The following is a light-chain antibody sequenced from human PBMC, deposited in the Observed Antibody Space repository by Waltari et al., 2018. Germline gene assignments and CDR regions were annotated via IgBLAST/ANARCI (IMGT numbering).Light chain of an antibody. V-gene: IGLV3-25*03. Sequence: SYELTQPPSVSVSPGPTARITCSGDAFSKQYVHWYQKKPGRAPVLVMYIDTQRPSGILERFSGSSSGTTLTLTISGVQAEDEADYYCQSADSSGLVVFGGGTKLTVL. CDR3: QSADSSGLVV. CDR2: IDT. J-gene: IGLJ2*01. CDR1: AFSKQY.